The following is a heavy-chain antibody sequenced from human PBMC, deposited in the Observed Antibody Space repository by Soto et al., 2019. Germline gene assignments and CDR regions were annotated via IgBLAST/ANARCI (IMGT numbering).Heavy chain of an antibody. CDR1: GYSFTNYC. V-gene: IGHV1-46*01. Sequence: QVQLVQSGADVKKPGTSVTVSCKAAGYSFTNYCMYWVRQAPGQGLEWMGMINPRPGSTRLAQKFQDRVTLTRDTSTTTVYMELSTLISDDTAVYYCARDGGLLTASWHYDLWGPGTLVTVSS. CDR3: ARDGGLLTASWHYDL. J-gene: IGHJ2*01. CDR2: INPRPGST. D-gene: IGHD2-15*01.